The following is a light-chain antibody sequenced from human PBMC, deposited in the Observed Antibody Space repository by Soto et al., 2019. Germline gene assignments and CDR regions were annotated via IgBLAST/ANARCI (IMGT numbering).Light chain of an antibody. CDR1: SSDVGGYNY. CDR2: EVS. J-gene: IGLJ1*01. Sequence: QSALTQPPSASGSPGQSVTISCTGTSSDVGGYNYVSWYQQHPGRAPKLMICEVSKRPSGVPDRFSGSKSGNTASLTVSGLQAEDEADYYCSSYAGTHIVFGIGTKVTVL. V-gene: IGLV2-8*01. CDR3: SSYAGTHIV.